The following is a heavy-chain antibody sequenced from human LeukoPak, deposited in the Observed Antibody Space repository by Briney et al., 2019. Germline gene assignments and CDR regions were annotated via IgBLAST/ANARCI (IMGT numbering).Heavy chain of an antibody. D-gene: IGHD3-22*01. CDR2: INAGNGNT. J-gene: IGHJ4*02. Sequence: GASVKVSCKASGYTFTSYAMHWVRQAPGQRLEWMGWINAGNGNTKYSQKSQGRVTTTRDTSASTAYMELSSLRSEDTAVYYCARSLDYYDSSGYYHYWGQGTLVTVSS. CDR3: ARSLDYYDSSGYYHY. V-gene: IGHV1-3*01. CDR1: GYTFTSYA.